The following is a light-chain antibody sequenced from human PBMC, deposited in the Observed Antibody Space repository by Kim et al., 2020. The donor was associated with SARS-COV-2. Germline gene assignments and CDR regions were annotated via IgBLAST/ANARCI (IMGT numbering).Light chain of an antibody. CDR1: SSDVGGYNY. V-gene: IGLV2-14*03. J-gene: IGLJ1*01. CDR2: DVS. CDR3: SSYTDSTPYV. Sequence: QSISISCTGTSSDVGGYNYFSWYQQYPGKAPNLMIYDVSNRPSGVSNRFSGSKSGNTASLTISGLQAEDEADYYCSSYTDSTPYVFGTGTKVTVL.